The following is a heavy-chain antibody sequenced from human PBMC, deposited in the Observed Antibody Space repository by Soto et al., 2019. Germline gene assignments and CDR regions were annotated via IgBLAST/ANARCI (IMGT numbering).Heavy chain of an antibody. D-gene: IGHD6-13*01. CDR1: GFTFSSCA. CDR2: ISGSGGST. V-gene: IGHV3-23*01. J-gene: IGHJ4*01. Sequence: EVQLLESGGGLVQPGGSLRLSCAAPGFTFSSCAINWVRQAPGMGLEWVSGISGSGGSTYYADSVKGPFTISRNNSKNTVWLQMTSLRAEDTAVYYCAKDGSSWYEAVGRGNEDWGHGTLVTVSS. CDR3: AKDGSSWYEAVGRGNED.